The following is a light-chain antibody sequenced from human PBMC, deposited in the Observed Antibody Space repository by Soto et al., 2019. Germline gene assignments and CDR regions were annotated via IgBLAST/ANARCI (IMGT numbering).Light chain of an antibody. CDR1: SSDVGSYNL. J-gene: IGLJ2*01. Sequence: QSALTQPASVSGSPGQSITISCTGTSSDVGSYNLVSWYQQHPGKAPKLMIYEGSKRPSGVSNRFSGSKSGNTASLPISGRQAEDDADYYCCSYAGSSTLVVFGGGTKLTVL. CDR2: EGS. CDR3: CSYAGSSTLVV. V-gene: IGLV2-23*01.